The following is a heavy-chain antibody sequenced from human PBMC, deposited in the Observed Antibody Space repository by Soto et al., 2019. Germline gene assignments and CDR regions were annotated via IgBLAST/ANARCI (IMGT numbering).Heavy chain of an antibody. Sequence: GGSRRRSCAASGFTFSSYIMNWVRQAPGKGLEWVSSISSSSSYIYYADSVKGRFTISRDNAKNSLYLQMNSLRAEDTAVYYCARDLIQGSGWFDAFDIWGQGTMVTVSS. J-gene: IGHJ3*02. V-gene: IGHV3-21*01. CDR2: ISSSSSYI. CDR3: ARDLIQGSGWFDAFDI. D-gene: IGHD6-19*01. CDR1: GFTFSSYI.